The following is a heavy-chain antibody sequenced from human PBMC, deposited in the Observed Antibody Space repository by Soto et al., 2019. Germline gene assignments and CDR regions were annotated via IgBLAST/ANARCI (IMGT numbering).Heavy chain of an antibody. J-gene: IGHJ6*02. CDR1: GFTFSSYA. D-gene: IGHD5-18*01. V-gene: IGHV3-23*01. CDR2: ISGSGGSA. Sequence: GGSLRLSCAASGFTFSSYAMSWVRQAPGKGLEWVSAISGSGGSAYYADSVKGRFTISGDNSKNTLYLQMNSLRAEDTAVYYCAKWKLWLRRGMDVWGQGTTVTVSS. CDR3: AKWKLWLRRGMDV.